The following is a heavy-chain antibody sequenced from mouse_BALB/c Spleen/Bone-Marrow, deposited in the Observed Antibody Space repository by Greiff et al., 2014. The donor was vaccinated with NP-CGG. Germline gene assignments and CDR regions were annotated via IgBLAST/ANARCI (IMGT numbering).Heavy chain of an antibody. CDR2: ISTYYGDA. J-gene: IGHJ2*01. D-gene: IGHD1-1*01. CDR3: ARESIYYYGSTLDY. V-gene: IGHV1S137*01. Sequence: VQLQQSGAELVRPGVSVKISCKGSGYTFTDYAMHWVKQSHAKSLEWIGVISTYYGDASYNQKFKGKATMTVDKSSSTAYMELARLTSEDPAVYYCARESIYYYGSTLDYWGQGTTLTVSS. CDR1: GYTFTDYA.